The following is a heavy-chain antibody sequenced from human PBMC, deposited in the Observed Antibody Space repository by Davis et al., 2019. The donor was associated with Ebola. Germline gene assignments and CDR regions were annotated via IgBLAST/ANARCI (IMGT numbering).Heavy chain of an antibody. CDR1: GYTFTSYG. CDR2: MNPNSGNT. V-gene: IGHV1-8*02. D-gene: IGHD6-13*01. Sequence: AASVKVSCKASGYTFTSYGISWVRQATGQGLEWMGWMNPNSGNTGYAQKFQGRVTMTRNTSISTAYMELSSLRSEDTAVYYCARLTAAAGPYYYYYGMDVWGQGTTVTVSS. CDR3: ARLTAAAGPYYYYYGMDV. J-gene: IGHJ6*01.